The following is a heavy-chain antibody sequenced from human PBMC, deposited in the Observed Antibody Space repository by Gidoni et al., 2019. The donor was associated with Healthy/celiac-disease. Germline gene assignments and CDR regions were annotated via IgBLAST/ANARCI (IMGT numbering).Heavy chain of an antibody. CDR3: AKEGYSGSYFDY. CDR1: GFTFSSYA. D-gene: IGHD1-26*01. CDR2: ISGSGGST. J-gene: IGHJ4*02. Sequence: EVQLLESGGGLVQPGGSLRLSWSASGFTFSSYAMSWVRQAPGKGLAWVSAISGSGGSTYYADSVKGRFTISRDNSKNTLYLQMNSLRAEDTAVYYCAKEGYSGSYFDYWGQGTLVTVSS. V-gene: IGHV3-23*01.